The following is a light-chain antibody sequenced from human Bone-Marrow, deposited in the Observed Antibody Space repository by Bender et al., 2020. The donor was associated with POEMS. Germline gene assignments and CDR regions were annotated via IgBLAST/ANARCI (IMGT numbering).Light chain of an antibody. V-gene: IGLV3-21*04. CDR1: NIGDNS. Sequence: SYVLTQPPSVSVAPGKTARIACGATNIGDNSVHWYQQKPGQAPVLIIFYDSARPSGIPERFSGSNSGNTATLTISRVEAGDEADYYCQVWDRSRDPSYVFGPGTKVTVL. CDR3: QVWDRSRDPSYV. CDR2: YDS. J-gene: IGLJ1*01.